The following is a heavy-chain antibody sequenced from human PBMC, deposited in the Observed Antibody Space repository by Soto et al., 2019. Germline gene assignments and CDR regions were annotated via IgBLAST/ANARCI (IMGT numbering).Heavy chain of an antibody. CDR3: ARELAAGYYGMDV. Sequence: PSETLSLTSSVSGGSISSYYWSWIRQPPGKGLEWIGYIYYSGSTNYNPSLKSRVTISVDTSKNQFSLKLSSVTAADTAVYYCARELAAGYYGMDVWGQGTTVTVSS. V-gene: IGHV4-59*01. CDR1: GGSISSYY. CDR2: IYYSGST. D-gene: IGHD6-13*01. J-gene: IGHJ6*02.